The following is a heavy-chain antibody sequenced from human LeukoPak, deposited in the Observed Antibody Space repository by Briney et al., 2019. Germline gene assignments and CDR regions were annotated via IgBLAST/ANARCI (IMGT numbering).Heavy chain of an antibody. D-gene: IGHD4-17*01. CDR3: AKGEDYGDPSYFDY. V-gene: IGHV3-23*01. Sequence: GGSLRLSCAASGLTLSSYAMSWVRQAPGKGLEWVSAISGSGGSTYYADSVKGRFTISRDNSKNTLYLQMNSLRAEDTAVYYCAKGEDYGDPSYFDYWGQGTLVTVSS. CDR2: ISGSGGST. CDR1: GLTLSSYA. J-gene: IGHJ4*02.